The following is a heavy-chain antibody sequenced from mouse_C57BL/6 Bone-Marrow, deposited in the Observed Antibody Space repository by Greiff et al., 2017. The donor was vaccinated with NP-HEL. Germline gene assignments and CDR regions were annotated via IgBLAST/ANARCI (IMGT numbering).Heavy chain of an antibody. CDR2: IEPENGDT. CDR1: GFNIKDDY. J-gene: IGHJ3*01. V-gene: IGHV14-4*01. CDR3: TTDGYDRAY. Sequence: VQLQQSGAELVRPGASVKLSCTASGFNIKDDYMHWVKQRPEQGLEWIGWIEPENGDTEYASKFQGKATITADTSSNTAYLQLSSLTSEDTAVYYCTTDGYDRAYWGQGTLVTVSA. D-gene: IGHD2-2*01.